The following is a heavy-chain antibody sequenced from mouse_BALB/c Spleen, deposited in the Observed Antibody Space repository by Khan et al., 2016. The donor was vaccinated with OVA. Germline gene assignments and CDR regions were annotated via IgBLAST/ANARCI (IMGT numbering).Heavy chain of an antibody. V-gene: IGHV3-2*02. D-gene: IGHD1-1*01. CDR3: ARGNYYGYYFDY. J-gene: IGHJ2*01. CDR1: GYSITSGYA. CDR2: IRYSGVT. Sequence: EVQLVESGPGLVKPSQSLSLTCTVTGYSITSGYAWNWIRQFPGNKLEWMGYIRYSGVTSYTPSLKSRTSITRDTSKNQFFLQLNSVTTEDTATYYFARGNYYGYYFDYWGQGTTLTVSS.